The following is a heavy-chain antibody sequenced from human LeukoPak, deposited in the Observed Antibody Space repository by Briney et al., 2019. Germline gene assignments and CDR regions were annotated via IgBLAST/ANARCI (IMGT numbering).Heavy chain of an antibody. CDR1: GFTFSSYA. CDR3: ARDGRSQTRSTGYSYGHAFDI. J-gene: IGHJ3*02. Sequence: PGGSLRLSCAASGFTFSSYAMSWVRQAPGKGLEWVSSISSSSSYIYYADSVKGRFTISRDNAKNSLYLQMNSLRAEDTAVYYCARDGRSQTRSTGYSYGHAFDIWGQGTMVTVSS. CDR2: ISSSSSYI. V-gene: IGHV3-21*01. D-gene: IGHD5-18*01.